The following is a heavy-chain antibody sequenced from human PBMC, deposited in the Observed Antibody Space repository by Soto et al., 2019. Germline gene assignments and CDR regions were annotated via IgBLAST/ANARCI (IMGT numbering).Heavy chain of an antibody. CDR3: ARDKITGLFDY. V-gene: IGHV4-31*03. CDR2: ISYSGST. D-gene: IGHD2-8*02. CDR1: GASISSVPNY. J-gene: IGHJ4*02. Sequence: SETLSLTCTVSGASISSVPNYWNWIRQHPGKGLEWIGSISYSGSTYYNPSLRSRVTISVDTSKNQFSLKLNSVTAADTAVYYCARDKITGLFDYWGQGTLVTVSS.